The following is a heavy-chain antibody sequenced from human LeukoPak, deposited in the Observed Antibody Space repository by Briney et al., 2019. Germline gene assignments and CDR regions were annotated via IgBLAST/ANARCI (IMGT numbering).Heavy chain of an antibody. V-gene: IGHV3-23*01. Sequence: PGGSLRLSCAASGFTFSSYAMHWVRQAPGKGLEWVSAISETGGTIHYADSVRGRFIISRDNSKNTLYLQMNSLRAEDTAVYYCAREMTIITYSFDSWGQGTLVTVSS. J-gene: IGHJ4*02. CDR2: ISETGGTI. CDR3: AREMTIITYSFDS. D-gene: IGHD5-24*01. CDR1: GFTFSSYA.